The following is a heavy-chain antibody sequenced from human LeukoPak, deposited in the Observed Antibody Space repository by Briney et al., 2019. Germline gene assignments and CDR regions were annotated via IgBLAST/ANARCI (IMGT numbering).Heavy chain of an antibody. J-gene: IGHJ6*02. CDR2: INHSGST. Sequence: PSEPLSLTCAVYGGSFSGYYWSWIRQPPGKGLEWIGEINHSGSTNYNPSLQSRVTISVDTSKNQFSLRLSSVTAADPAVYYCARGGVMVAGTPYYYYGMDVWGQGTTVTVSS. CDR3: ARGGVMVAGTPYYYYGMDV. V-gene: IGHV4-34*01. CDR1: GGSFSGYY. D-gene: IGHD2-8*01.